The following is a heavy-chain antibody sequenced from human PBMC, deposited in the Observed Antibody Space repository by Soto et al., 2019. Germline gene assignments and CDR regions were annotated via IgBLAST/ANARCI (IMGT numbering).Heavy chain of an antibody. D-gene: IGHD2-21*02. J-gene: IGHJ4*02. Sequence: SGPTLVKPTPTLTLTCTFSGFSLTTSGVGVGWIRQPPGKALEWLTLIYWNDDKRYSPSLKSRLTITKDTSKNQVVLTLTDMDPVDTATYYCAHRGYCGGGCYGGLFDYWGQGTLVTVSS. CDR3: AHRGYCGGGCYGGLFDY. CDR1: GFSLTTSGVG. CDR2: IYWNDDK. V-gene: IGHV2-5*01.